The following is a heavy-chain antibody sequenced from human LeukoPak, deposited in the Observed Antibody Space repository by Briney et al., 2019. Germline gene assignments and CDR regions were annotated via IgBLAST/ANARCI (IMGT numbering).Heavy chain of an antibody. CDR1: GFTFSIYA. Sequence: GRSLRLSCAASGFTFSIYAMHWVRQAPGKGLEWVAVISYDESDKYYADSVKGRFTISRDNSKNTMYLQMNSLRAEDTAVYYCARDLGGTTEVNWFDPWGQGTLVTVSS. D-gene: IGHD1-14*01. V-gene: IGHV3-30*04. CDR2: ISYDESDK. J-gene: IGHJ5*02. CDR3: ARDLGGTTEVNWFDP.